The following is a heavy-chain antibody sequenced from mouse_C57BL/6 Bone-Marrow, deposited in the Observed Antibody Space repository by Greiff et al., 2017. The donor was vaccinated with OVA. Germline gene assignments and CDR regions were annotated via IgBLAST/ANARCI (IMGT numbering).Heavy chain of an antibody. J-gene: IGHJ4*01. D-gene: IGHD1-1*01. Sequence: EVQLVESGGDLVKPGGSLKLSCAASGFTFSSYGMSWVRQTPDKRLEWVATISSGGSYTYYPDSVKGRFTISRDNAKNTRYLQMSSLNSEDTAMYYCARQIPYYYGSSYLFDYWGQGTSVTVSS. V-gene: IGHV5-6*01. CDR3: ARQIPYYYGSSYLFDY. CDR2: ISSGGSYT. CDR1: GFTFSSYG.